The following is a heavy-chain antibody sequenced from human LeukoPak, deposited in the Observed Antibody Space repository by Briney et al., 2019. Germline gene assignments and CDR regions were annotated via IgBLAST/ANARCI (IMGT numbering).Heavy chain of an antibody. Sequence: GASVKVSCKASGYTFTSYYMHWVRQAPGQGLEWMGIINPNSGGTNYAQKFQGRVTMTRDTSISTAYMELSRLRSDDTAVYYCALYDSSGYGNNWFDPWGQGTLVTVSS. D-gene: IGHD3-22*01. V-gene: IGHV1-2*02. CDR2: INPNSGGT. CDR3: ALYDSSGYGNNWFDP. CDR1: GYTFTSYY. J-gene: IGHJ5*02.